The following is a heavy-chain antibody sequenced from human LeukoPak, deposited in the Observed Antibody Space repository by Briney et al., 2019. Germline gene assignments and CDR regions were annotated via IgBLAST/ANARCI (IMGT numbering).Heavy chain of an antibody. CDR1: GGSITSTNY. Sequence: PSETLSLTCGVSGGSITSTNYWTWVRQPPGKGLEWIGEVNLQGSTNYNPSLMGRVAISVDMSENHISLQLTSVTAADTAVYYCARDHGYPRYGMDVWGQGTTVTVSS. D-gene: IGHD5-18*01. J-gene: IGHJ6*02. CDR3: ARDHGYPRYGMDV. CDR2: VNLQGST. V-gene: IGHV4-4*02.